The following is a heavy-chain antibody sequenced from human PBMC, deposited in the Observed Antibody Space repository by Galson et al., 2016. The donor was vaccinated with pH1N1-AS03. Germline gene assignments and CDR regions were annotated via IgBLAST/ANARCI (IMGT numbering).Heavy chain of an antibody. V-gene: IGHV6-1*01. D-gene: IGHD1-1*01. CDR1: GDSVSSNIDA. Sequence: CAISGDSVSSNIDAWNWIRQSPSGGLEWLGRTYWRSKWYNAYAVSVKSRITINPDTSKNKFSLQLNSVTPEDTAVYYCARGRYSAFDIWGQGTMVTVSS. J-gene: IGHJ3*02. CDR3: ARGRYSAFDI. CDR2: TYWRSKWYN.